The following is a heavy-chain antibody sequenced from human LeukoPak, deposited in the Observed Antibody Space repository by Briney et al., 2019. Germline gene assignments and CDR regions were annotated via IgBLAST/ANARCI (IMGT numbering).Heavy chain of an antibody. D-gene: IGHD3-22*01. CDR1: GYTFTGYY. CDR2: INPNSGGT. V-gene: IGHV1-2*02. CDR3: ARDIKSAIAPYYYHSSGDLFYY. J-gene: IGHJ4*02. Sequence: RASVKVSCKASGYTFTGYYMHWVRQAPGQVLVWMGWINPNSGGTNYAQKFQGRVTMTRDTSISTAYMELSRLRSDDTAVYYCARDIKSAIAPYYYHSSGDLFYYWGQGTLVTVSS.